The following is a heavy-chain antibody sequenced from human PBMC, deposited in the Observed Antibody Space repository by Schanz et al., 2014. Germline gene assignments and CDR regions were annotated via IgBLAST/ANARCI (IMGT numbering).Heavy chain of an antibody. Sequence: EVQLVESGGGLVQPGGSLRLSCAASTFTFSRDWMSWVRQAPGMGLEWVSVIGVDGTTTYYADSVKGRFTISRDNSKNTLYLEMNSLRAEDTALYYCARDRRNADLDYWGQGTLVTVSS. CDR2: IGVDGTTT. CDR3: ARDRRNADLDY. V-gene: IGHV3-23*04. J-gene: IGHJ4*02. CDR1: TFTFSRDW. D-gene: IGHD1-1*01.